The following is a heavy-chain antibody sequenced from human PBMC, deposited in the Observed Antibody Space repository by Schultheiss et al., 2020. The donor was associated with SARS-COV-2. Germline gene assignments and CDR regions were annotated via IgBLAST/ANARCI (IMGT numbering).Heavy chain of an antibody. CDR2: ISGSGGST. CDR1: GFTFSSYA. J-gene: IGHJ4*02. CDR3: ANEAQYYDFWSGYYPFEDY. Sequence: GGSLRLSCAASGFTFSSYAMSWVRQAPGKGLEWVSAISGSGGSTYYADSVKGRFTISRDNSKNTLYLQMNSLRAEDTAVYYCANEAQYYDFWSGYYPFEDYWGQGTLVTVSS. D-gene: IGHD3-3*01. V-gene: IGHV3-23*01.